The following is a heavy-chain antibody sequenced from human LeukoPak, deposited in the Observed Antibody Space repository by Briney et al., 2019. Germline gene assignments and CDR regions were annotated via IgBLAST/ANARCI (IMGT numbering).Heavy chain of an antibody. V-gene: IGHV4-59*01. CDR1: GGSMGGYY. CDR3: ARVRSVAAADNNWFDP. CDR2: IYYSGST. J-gene: IGHJ5*02. Sequence: SETLSLTCTVSGGSMGGYYWNWIRQPPGKGLEWIGYIYYSGSTNYNPSLKSRVSISVDTSKKQFSLRLSSVTAADTAVYYCARVRSVAAADNNWFDPWGQGTLVNVSS. D-gene: IGHD6-13*01.